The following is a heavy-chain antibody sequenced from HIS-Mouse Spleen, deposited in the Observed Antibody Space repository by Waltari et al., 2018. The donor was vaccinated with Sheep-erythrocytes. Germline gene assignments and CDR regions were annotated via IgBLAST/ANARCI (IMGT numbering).Heavy chain of an antibody. J-gene: IGHJ5*02. Sequence: EVQLVQSGAEVKKPGESLKISCKGSGYSFTSYWIGWVRQMPGKGLEWMGIIYPGNSSTESHQSFQGQVTISADKSISTAYLHWSSLKASDTAMYYCARLRSSGYYYDSSGYSRNWFDPWGQGTLVTVSS. V-gene: IGHV5-51*01. D-gene: IGHD3-22*01. CDR1: GYSFTSYW. CDR3: ARLRSSGYYYDSSGYSRNWFDP. CDR2: IYPGNSST.